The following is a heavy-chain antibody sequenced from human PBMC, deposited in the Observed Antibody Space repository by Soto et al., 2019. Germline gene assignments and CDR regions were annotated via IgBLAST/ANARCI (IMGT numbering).Heavy chain of an antibody. D-gene: IGHD6-6*01. Sequence: SETLSLTCSIYSGSFSGYYWSWIRQPPGKGLEWIGEISQSGNTNYSPSLKSRVSISIDTSRKQFSLNLASVSAADTAVYYCARAPKVSGSSQTRPDFWGQGTLVTVSS. CDR2: ISQSGNT. CDR1: SGSFSGYY. J-gene: IGHJ4*02. CDR3: ARAPKVSGSSQTRPDF. V-gene: IGHV4-34*01.